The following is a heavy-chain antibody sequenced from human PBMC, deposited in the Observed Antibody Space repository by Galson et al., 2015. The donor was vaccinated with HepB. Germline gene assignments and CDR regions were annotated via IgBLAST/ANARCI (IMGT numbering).Heavy chain of an antibody. V-gene: IGHV1-2*06. Sequence: VKVSCKASGYTFTGYYMHWVRQAPGQGLEWMGRINPNSGGTNHAQKFQGRVTMTRDTSISTAYMELSRLRSDDTAVYYCARDRVYSSGWYKWGAFDIWGQGTMVTVSS. CDR1: GYTFTGYY. CDR3: ARDRVYSSGWYKWGAFDI. CDR2: INPNSGGT. D-gene: IGHD6-19*01. J-gene: IGHJ3*02.